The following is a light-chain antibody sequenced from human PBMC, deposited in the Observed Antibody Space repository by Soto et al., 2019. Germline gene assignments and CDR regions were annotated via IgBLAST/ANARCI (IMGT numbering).Light chain of an antibody. CDR2: PAS. J-gene: IGKJ1*01. CDR1: QSFSTY. CDR3: HQSYIAPWT. Sequence: DIQMTQSPSSLSASVGDTGSITCRASQSFSTYLNWYQQKPRKCPRLLIYPASLLQSGVPSCFSGSGSGTDFTLPISSLQPEDFATYYCHQSYIAPWTFGQGTKVDIK. V-gene: IGKV1-39*01.